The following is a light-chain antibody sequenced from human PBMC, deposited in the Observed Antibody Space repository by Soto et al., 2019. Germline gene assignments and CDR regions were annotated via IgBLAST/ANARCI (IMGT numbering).Light chain of an antibody. CDR1: GSDIGAYNF. CDR3: YSYAGRNIWV. J-gene: IGLJ3*02. Sequence: QSALAQPPSASGSPGQSVTISCTGSGSDIGAYNFVSCYQQHPGKAPNLMIFGVTERPAGVPDRYSGSKSGNTASLTVSGLHADEEAVYYCYSYAGRNIWVFGGGTKLTVL. CDR2: GVT. V-gene: IGLV2-8*01.